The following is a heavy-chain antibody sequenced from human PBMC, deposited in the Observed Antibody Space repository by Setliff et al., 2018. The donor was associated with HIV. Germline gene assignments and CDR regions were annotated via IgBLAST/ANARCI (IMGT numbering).Heavy chain of an antibody. CDR1: GGPLSAHH. Sequence: PSETLSLTCAFYGGPLSAHHWGWIRQSPGKGLEGIGEINHSGSSKYNPSLKSRVTMSVDTSKNQFSLKLSSVTAADSAVYYCARFGTTVTTRETYKWFDPWGQGTLVTVSS. CDR3: ARFGTTVTTRETYKWFDP. J-gene: IGHJ5*02. V-gene: IGHV4-34*01. D-gene: IGHD4-17*01. CDR2: INHSGSS.